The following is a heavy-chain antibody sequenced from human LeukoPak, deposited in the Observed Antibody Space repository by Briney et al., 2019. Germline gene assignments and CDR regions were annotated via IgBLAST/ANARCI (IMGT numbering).Heavy chain of an antibody. J-gene: IGHJ4*02. D-gene: IGHD3-22*01. CDR1: GFTFSSYA. CDR3: AREYDSSGYYYPKYYFDY. CDR2: ISYDGSNK. Sequence: PGGSLRLSCAASGFTFSSYAMHWVRQAPGKGLEWVAVISYDGSNKYYADSVKGRFTISRDNSKNTLYLQMNSLRAEDTAVYYCAREYDSSGYYYPKYYFDYWGQGTLVTVSS. V-gene: IGHV3-30*04.